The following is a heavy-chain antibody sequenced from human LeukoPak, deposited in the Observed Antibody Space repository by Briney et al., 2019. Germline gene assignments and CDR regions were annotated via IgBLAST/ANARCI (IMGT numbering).Heavy chain of an antibody. V-gene: IGHV4-59*01. Sequence: SETLSLTCTVSGDSIRSYYWSWIRQPPGKGLEWIGYLYYSGSTNYNPSLKSRVTISVDTSKNQFSLKLSSVTAADTAVYYCARDGDIYCSGGSCYESNWFDPWGQGTLVTVSS. CDR1: GDSIRSYY. CDR2: LYYSGST. J-gene: IGHJ5*02. CDR3: ARDGDIYCSGGSCYESNWFDP. D-gene: IGHD2-15*01.